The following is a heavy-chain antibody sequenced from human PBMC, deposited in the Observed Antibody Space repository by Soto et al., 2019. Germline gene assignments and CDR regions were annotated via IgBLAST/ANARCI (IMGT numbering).Heavy chain of an antibody. V-gene: IGHV3-11*01. CDR1: GFTFSDYY. Sequence: QVQVVESGGGLVQPGGSLRLSCAASGFTFSDYYMAWIRQAPGKGLEWVTYISNSGSTTYYADSVKGRFTVSRDNTENSLYLHMNSLRVEDTAMYYCARLYISRWYILWGQGTLVTVSS. D-gene: IGHD6-13*01. CDR3: ARLYISRWYIL. J-gene: IGHJ4*02. CDR2: ISNSGSTT.